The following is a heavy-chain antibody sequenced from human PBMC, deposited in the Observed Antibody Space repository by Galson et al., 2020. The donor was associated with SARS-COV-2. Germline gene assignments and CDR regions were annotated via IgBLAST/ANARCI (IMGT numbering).Heavy chain of an antibody. D-gene: IGHD2-2*01. V-gene: IGHV4-31*03. J-gene: IGHJ3*02. CDR2: VYYTGRT. CDR3: ATFLGYCSSTTCYDAFDI. CDR1: GGSLSSGGYY. Sequence: SETLSLTCTVSGGSLSSGGYYWSWIRHHPGKGPEWIGYVYYTGRTYYKPSLKSRVTISIDTSKNQFSLKLTSVTAADTAVYYCATFLGYCSSTTCYDAFDIWGQGTMVTVSS.